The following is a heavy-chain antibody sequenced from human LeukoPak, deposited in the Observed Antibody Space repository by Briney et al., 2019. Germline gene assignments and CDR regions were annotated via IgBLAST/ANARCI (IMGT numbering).Heavy chain of an antibody. D-gene: IGHD3-10*01. J-gene: IGHJ5*02. CDR3: ARARLLGFGELSWFDP. Sequence: GCSLRLSCAASGFTFSSYWMHWVRQAPGKGLVWVSRINSDGSSTSYADSVKGRFTISRDNAKNSLYLQMNSLRAEDTAVYYCARARLLGFGELSWFDPWGQGTLVTVSS. CDR1: GFTFSSYW. V-gene: IGHV3-74*01. CDR2: INSDGSST.